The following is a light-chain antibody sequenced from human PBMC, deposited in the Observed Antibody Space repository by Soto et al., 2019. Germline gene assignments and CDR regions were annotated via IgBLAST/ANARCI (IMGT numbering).Light chain of an antibody. V-gene: IGLV2-8*01. Sequence: QSVLTQPPSVSGSPGQSVTISCTGTSSDVGTSNYVSWYQQYPGKAPKVMIYEVTKRPSGVPDRFSGSKSGNKASLTVSGLQADDEAEYYCSSTAGSDNPYCFGTGTKLTVL. CDR1: SSDVGTSNY. CDR2: EVT. J-gene: IGLJ1*01. CDR3: SSTAGSDNPYC.